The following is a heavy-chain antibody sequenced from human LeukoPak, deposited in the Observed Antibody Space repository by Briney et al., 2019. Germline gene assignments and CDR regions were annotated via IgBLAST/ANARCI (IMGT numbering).Heavy chain of an antibody. V-gene: IGHV3-30*02. D-gene: IGHD2-15*01. J-gene: IGHJ4*02. CDR2: IRFDGGTK. Sequence: QSGGSLRLSCAASEFTFSNSGMHWVRQAPGKGLEWVAFIRFDGGTKYYADSVKGRFTISRDNSKNTLYLQMNSLRAEDTAVYYCARPRVVVAATPTGLPEYWGQGTLVTVSS. CDR1: EFTFSNSG. CDR3: ARPRVVVAATPTGLPEY.